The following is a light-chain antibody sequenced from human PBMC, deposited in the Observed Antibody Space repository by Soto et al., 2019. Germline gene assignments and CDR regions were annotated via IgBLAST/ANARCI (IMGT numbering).Light chain of an antibody. V-gene: IGKV3-20*01. CDR1: QSVSID. CDR2: GAS. CDR3: QQYGSSPWT. J-gene: IGKJ1*01. Sequence: EIVMTQSPATLSVSPGDGATLSCRASQSVSIDLAWYQQTPGQAPRLLIYGASSRATGIPDRFSGSGSGTDFTLTISRLEPEDFAVYYCQQYGSSPWTFGQGTKVDIK.